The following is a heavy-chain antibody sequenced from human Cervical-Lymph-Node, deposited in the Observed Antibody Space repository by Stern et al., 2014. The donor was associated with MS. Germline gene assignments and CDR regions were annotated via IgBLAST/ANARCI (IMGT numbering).Heavy chain of an antibody. CDR1: GFTFTTSG. V-gene: IGHV3-30*18. J-gene: IGHJ4*02. CDR2: ISYDGRNQ. Sequence: VQLLESGGGVVQPGGSLRLSCVASGFTFTTSGMHWVRQAPGKGLDWVAVISYDGRNQYYGDSVRGRFTILRDNSKNTWYLQMNSLRPEDTAVYYCANAAALSCRSPSCYKAFEYWGQGILVTVSS. CDR3: ANAAALSCRSPSCYKAFEY. D-gene: IGHD2-2*02.